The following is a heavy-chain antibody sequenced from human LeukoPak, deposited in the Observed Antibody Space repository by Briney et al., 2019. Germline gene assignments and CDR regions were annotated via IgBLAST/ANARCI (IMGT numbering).Heavy chain of an antibody. J-gene: IGHJ4*02. CDR3: AKEDYYDSSGYYQKKDY. CDR1: GFPFSTYA. V-gene: IGHV3-23*01. D-gene: IGHD3-22*01. CDR2: IYGSGGGI. Sequence: GGSLRLSCAASGFPFSTYAMNWVRQAPGKGLEWVAGIYGSGGGIQYADSVKGRFTISRDNSKNTLYLQMNSLRAEDTAVYYCAKEDYYDSSGYYQKKDYWGQGTLVTVSS.